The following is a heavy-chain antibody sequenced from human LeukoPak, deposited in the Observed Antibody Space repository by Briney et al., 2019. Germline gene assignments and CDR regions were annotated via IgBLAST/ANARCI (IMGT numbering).Heavy chain of an antibody. CDR2: ISGSGTIT. J-gene: IGHJ4*02. CDR3: AYLGLSSDWNDVPGPQIDY. V-gene: IGHV3-23*01. CDR1: GLTFSSYA. Sequence: PGGSLRLSCAASGLTFSSYAMTWVRQAPGKGLEWVSTISGSGTITYYADSVKGRFTISRDYSTNTLYLQMNSLRAEDTAVYYCAYLGLSSDWNDVPGPQIDYWGQGTLVTVSS. D-gene: IGHD1-1*01.